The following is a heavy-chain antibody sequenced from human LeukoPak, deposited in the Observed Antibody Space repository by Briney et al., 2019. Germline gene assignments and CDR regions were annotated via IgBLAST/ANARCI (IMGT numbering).Heavy chain of an antibody. Sequence: PSETLSLTCTVSGGSISSNYWSWIRQPPGKGLEWIGYIHSSGSTNYNPSLKSRVTMSVDTSKNQFSLKLSSVTAADTAVYYCARQAEAGTTLFDYWGQGTLVTVSS. J-gene: IGHJ4*02. CDR1: GGSISSNY. V-gene: IGHV4-59*12. D-gene: IGHD6-19*01. CDR3: ARQAEAGTTLFDY. CDR2: IHSSGST.